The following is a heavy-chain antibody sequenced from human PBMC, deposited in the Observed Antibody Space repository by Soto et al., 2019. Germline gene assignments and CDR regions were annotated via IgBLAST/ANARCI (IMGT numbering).Heavy chain of an antibody. CDR1: GYTFTTYG. D-gene: IGHD3-10*01. CDR3: TREGSAPYYYYGMDA. CDR2: INTHNDNT. J-gene: IGHJ6*02. Sequence: GASVKVSCKASGYTFTTYGISWVRQAPGQGLEWLGWINTHNDNTNYAQNLQGRVIMTADTSTSTAYMELRSLRSDDTAIYYCTREGSAPYYYYGMDAWGQGSTVTVS. V-gene: IGHV1-18*01.